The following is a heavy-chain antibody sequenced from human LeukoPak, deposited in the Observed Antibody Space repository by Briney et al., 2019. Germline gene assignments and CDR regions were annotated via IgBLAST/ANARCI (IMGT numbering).Heavy chain of an antibody. J-gene: IGHJ3*02. D-gene: IGHD1-14*01. CDR2: IYYSGST. CDR1: GGSISSSNYY. V-gene: IGHV4-39*07. CDR3: ARVAGRSAFDI. Sequence: SETLSLTCTVSGGSISSSNYYWGWIRQPPGKGLEWIGTIYYSGSTYYNPSLKSRVTISIDTSKKQFSLKLSSATAADTAVYYCARVAGRSAFDIWGQGTMVTVSS.